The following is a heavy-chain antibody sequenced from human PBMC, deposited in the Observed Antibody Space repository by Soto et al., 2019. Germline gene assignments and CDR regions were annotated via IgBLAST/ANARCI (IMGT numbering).Heavy chain of an antibody. CDR2: ISAYNGNT. Sequence: AAVKVSCKASGYTFTSYGISWVRQAPGQGLEWMGWISAYNGNTNYAQKLQGRVTMTTATSTSTAYMELRSLRTDDTAVYYCARGGIMITFGGVIARAHLDYWGQGTLVTVSS. CDR3: ARGGIMITFGGVIARAHLDY. D-gene: IGHD3-16*02. CDR1: GYTFTSYG. V-gene: IGHV1-18*04. J-gene: IGHJ4*02.